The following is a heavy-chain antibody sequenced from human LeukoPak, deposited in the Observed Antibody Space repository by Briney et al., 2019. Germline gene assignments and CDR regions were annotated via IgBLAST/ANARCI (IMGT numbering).Heavy chain of an antibody. D-gene: IGHD3-3*01. CDR3: ARARYETRIWPKSRYDYYHYMDV. V-gene: IGHV1-3*03. CDR1: GYTFTSYT. Sequence: ASVKVSCKASGYTFTSYTIHWVRQAPGQRLEWMGWINAGNGNIKYSQEFQDRVTITRDTSASTAYMELSSLRSEDMAVYYCARARYETRIWPKSRYDYYHYMDVWGKGTTVTVSS. CDR2: INAGNGNI. J-gene: IGHJ6*03.